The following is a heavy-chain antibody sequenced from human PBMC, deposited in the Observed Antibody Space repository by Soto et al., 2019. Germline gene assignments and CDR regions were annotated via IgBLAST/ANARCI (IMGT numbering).Heavy chain of an antibody. J-gene: IGHJ4*02. CDR2: IYGGGNGP. Sequence: EVQVLESGGGLVQPGGSLRLSCEAPGFTFSDFAMSWVRQAPGKGLEWVSRIYGGGNGPHYADSVKGRVTISRDNSKNTLYLQMNSLRAEDTAVYYCAKMEGMDPWAYSFDYWGQGTLVTVSS. V-gene: IGHV3-23*01. CDR3: AKMEGMDPWAYSFDY. CDR1: GFTFSDFA. D-gene: IGHD2-2*03.